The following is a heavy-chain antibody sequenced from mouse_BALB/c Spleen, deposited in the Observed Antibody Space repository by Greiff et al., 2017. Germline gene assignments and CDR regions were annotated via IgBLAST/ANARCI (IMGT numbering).Heavy chain of an antibody. V-gene: IGHV2-4-1*01. D-gene: IGHD6-1*01. Sequence: VQLQESGPGLVQPSQSLSITCTVSGFSLTSYGVHWVRQSPGKGLEWLGVIWSGGSTDYNAAFISRLSISKDNSKSQVFFKMNSLQADDTAIYYCARKTSTHFDVWGAGTTVTVSS. J-gene: IGHJ1*01. CDR3: ARKTSTHFDV. CDR2: IWSGGST. CDR1: GFSLTSYG.